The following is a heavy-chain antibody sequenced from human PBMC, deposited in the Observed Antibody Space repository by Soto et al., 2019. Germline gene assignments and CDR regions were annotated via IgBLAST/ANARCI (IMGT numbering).Heavy chain of an antibody. D-gene: IGHD2-15*01. CDR2: IYSGGST. CDR1: GFTVSSNY. CDR3: AISAYYYYGMDV. J-gene: IGHJ6*02. Sequence: PGESLKISCAASGFTVSSNYMSWVRQAPGKGLEWVSVIYSGGSTYYADSVKGRFTISRDNSKNTLYLQMNSLRAEDTAVYYCAISAYYYYGMDVWGQGTTVTVSS. V-gene: IGHV3-53*01.